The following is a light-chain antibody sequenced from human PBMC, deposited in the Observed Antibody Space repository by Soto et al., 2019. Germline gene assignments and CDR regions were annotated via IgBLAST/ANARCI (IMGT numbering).Light chain of an antibody. CDR3: HQRSNWPPLT. CDR2: DAS. Sequence: PGERATLSCRASQSVGGYLDWYQQKPGQAPRLLIYDASNRASGIPARFSGSGSGTDFTLTISSLAPEDLAVYYCHQRSNWPPLTFGGGTKVEIK. J-gene: IGKJ4*01. V-gene: IGKV3-11*01. CDR1: QSVGGY.